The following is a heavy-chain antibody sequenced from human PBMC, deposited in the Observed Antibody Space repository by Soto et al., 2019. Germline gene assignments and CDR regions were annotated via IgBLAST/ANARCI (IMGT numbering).Heavy chain of an antibody. D-gene: IGHD3-10*01. CDR1: GGSISSGGYS. CDR3: ARDSASGMDV. J-gene: IGHJ6*04. CDR2: IYHSGST. V-gene: IGHV4-30-2*01. Sequence: SETLSLTCAVSGGSISSGGYSWSWIRQPPGKGLEWIGYIYHSGSTNYNPSLKSRVTISVDTSKNQFSLKLSSVTAADTAVYYCARDSASGMDVWGKGTTVTVSS.